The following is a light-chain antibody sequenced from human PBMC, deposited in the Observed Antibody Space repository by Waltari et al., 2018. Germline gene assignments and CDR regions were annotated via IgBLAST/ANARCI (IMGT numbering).Light chain of an antibody. CDR3: QQATSFPPT. V-gene: IGKV1-12*01. CDR1: QDITGW. Sequence: DIQMTQSPSSVSASVGDRVTITCRASQDITGWLAWYQQKPEKGPKMLIYSVSTLQRGVPTRFSGSGSGTKFTLTIASLQSEDSGTYYWQQATSFPPTFGGGTKVE. CDR2: SVS. J-gene: IGKJ4*01.